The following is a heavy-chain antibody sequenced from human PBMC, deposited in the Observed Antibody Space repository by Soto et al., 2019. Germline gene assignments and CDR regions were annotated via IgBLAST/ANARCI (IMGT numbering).Heavy chain of an antibody. Sequence: QVQLVESGGGVVRSGRSLRLTCAASGFTFRNYGMHWVRQAPGKGLEWVAVISHDGSDKYYADSMKGRFIISRDNSENTLFLNMNSLKPEDTAVYYCAKENQHLVHDYWGQGTLGTVSS. V-gene: IGHV3-30*18. J-gene: IGHJ4*02. CDR2: ISHDGSDK. CDR1: GFTFRNYG. CDR3: AKENQHLVHDY. D-gene: IGHD6-13*01.